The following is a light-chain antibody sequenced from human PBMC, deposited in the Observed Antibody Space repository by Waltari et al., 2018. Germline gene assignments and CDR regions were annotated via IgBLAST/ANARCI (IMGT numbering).Light chain of an antibody. CDR2: EDK. J-gene: IGLJ2*01. CDR1: SGDIVSNY. V-gene: IGLV6-57*01. Sequence: FVLTQPRSVSASPGKTGIIPCTRSSGDIVSNYVQWYRQHPGSPPTAFIYEDKIRPSGVPDRFSGSIDTSSNSASLIISGLKTEDEGDYYCQSYDTNTRVIFGGGTKLTVL. CDR3: QSYDTNTRVI.